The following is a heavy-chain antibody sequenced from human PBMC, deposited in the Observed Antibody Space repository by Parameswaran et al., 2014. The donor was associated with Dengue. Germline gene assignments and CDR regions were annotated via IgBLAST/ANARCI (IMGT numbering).Heavy chain of an antibody. Sequence: WIRQPPGKGLEWMGIIYPGDSDTRYSPSFQGQVTISADKSISTAYLQWSSLKASDTAMYYCARPLYGRHPSSRGAFDIWGQGTMVTVSS. CDR2: IYPGDSDT. J-gene: IGHJ3*02. CDR3: ARPLYGRHPSSRGAFDI. V-gene: IGHV5-51*01. D-gene: IGHD4-17*01.